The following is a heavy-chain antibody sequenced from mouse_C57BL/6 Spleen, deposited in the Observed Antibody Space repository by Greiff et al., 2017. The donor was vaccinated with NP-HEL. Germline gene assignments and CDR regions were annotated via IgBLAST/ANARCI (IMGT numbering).Heavy chain of an antibody. CDR3: ASWDDYFDY. Sequence: VQLQQSGPELVKPGASVKISCKASGYAFSSSWMNWVKQRPGTGLEWIGRIYPGDGATNYNGKFKGKATLTADKSSSTAYMQLSSLTSEDSAVYFCASWDDYFDYWGQGTTLTVSS. V-gene: IGHV1-82*01. CDR2: IYPGDGAT. D-gene: IGHD4-1*01. J-gene: IGHJ2*01. CDR1: GYAFSSSW.